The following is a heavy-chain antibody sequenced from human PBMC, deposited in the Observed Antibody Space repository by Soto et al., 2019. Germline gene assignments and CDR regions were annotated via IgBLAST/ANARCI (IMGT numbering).Heavy chain of an antibody. Sequence: SQTLALTCASSGVRGPSSNPAWSWIRESPSRGLEWLGRTYYRSQWYNDYAGSVKSRITINPDTSRNQFSLQLKSVTPEDTAVYYWARDGLGISVFYLDVFDIGGKGTMAPVSS. CDR3: ARDGLGISVFYLDVFDI. CDR1: GVRGPSSNPA. CDR2: TYYRSQWYN. V-gene: IGHV6-1*01. J-gene: IGHJ3*02. D-gene: IGHD3-22*01.